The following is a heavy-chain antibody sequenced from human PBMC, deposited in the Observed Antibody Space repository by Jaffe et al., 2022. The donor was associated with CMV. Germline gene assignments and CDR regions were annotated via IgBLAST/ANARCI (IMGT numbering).Heavy chain of an antibody. CDR1: GYTFTSYY. CDR2: INPSGGST. V-gene: IGHV1-46*01. Sequence: QVQLVQSGAEVKKPGASVKVSCKASGYTFTSYYMHWVRQAPGQGLEWMGIINPSGGSTSYAQKFQGRVTMTRDTSTSTVYMELSSLRSEDTAVYYCAREEGYYYDSSGYHGDPFDYWGQGTLVTVSS. D-gene: IGHD3-22*01. J-gene: IGHJ4*02. CDR3: AREEGYYYDSSGYHGDPFDY.